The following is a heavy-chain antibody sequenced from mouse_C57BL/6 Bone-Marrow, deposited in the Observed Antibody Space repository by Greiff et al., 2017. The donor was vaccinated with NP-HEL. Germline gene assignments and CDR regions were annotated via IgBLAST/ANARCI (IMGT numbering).Heavy chain of an antibody. CDR2: IDPENGDT. V-gene: IGHV14-4*01. J-gene: IGHJ3*01. CDR1: GFNIKDDY. Sequence: VQLQQSGAELVRPGASVKLSCTASGFNIKDDYMHWVKQRPEQGLEWIGWIDPENGDTEYASKFQGKATITADTSSNTAYLQLSSLTSEDTAVYYCTTAGRYCWGQGTLGTVSA. CDR3: TTAGRYC. D-gene: IGHD1-1*01.